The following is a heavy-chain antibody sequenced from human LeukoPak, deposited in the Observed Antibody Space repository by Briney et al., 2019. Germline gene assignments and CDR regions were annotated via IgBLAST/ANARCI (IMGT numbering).Heavy chain of an antibody. CDR2: IYTSGST. J-gene: IGHJ5*02. Sequence: SETLSLTCTVSGGSISSYYWSCIRQPAGKGLEWIGRIYTSGSTNYNPSLKSRVTMSVDTSKNQSSLKLSSVTAADTAAYYCAREGYSSSSGHWFDPWGQGTLVTVSS. CDR1: GGSISSYY. D-gene: IGHD6-6*01. CDR3: AREGYSSSSGHWFDP. V-gene: IGHV4-4*07.